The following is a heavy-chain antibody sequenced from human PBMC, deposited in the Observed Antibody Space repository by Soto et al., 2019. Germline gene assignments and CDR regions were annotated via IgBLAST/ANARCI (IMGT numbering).Heavy chain of an antibody. V-gene: IGHV4-30-2*01. CDR2: IDRSGST. CDR3: ARDGAWRGFDV. Sequence: SETLSLTCAVSGDSISSGGYSWSWIRQPPGKGLEWVGYIDRSGSTYYNPSLKSRVTISADRSNNRFSLILNSVTAADTAVYFCARDGAWRGFDVWGQGTTVTVS. J-gene: IGHJ6*02. D-gene: IGHD1-26*01. CDR1: GDSISSGGYS.